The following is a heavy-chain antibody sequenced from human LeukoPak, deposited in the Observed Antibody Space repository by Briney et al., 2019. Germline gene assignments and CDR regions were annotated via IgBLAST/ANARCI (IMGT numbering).Heavy chain of an antibody. CDR2: ISTYNGNT. CDR3: ARDRGYYYGSGSYAFDI. CDR1: GYTFTNYG. D-gene: IGHD3-10*01. V-gene: IGHV1-18*01. J-gene: IGHJ3*02. Sequence: ASVKVSCKASGYTFTNYGISWVRQAPAQGPEWMGWISTYNGNTNYAQKLQDRVTMTTDTSTSTAYMELRSLRSDDTALYYCARDRGYYYGSGSYAFDIWGQGTMVTVSS.